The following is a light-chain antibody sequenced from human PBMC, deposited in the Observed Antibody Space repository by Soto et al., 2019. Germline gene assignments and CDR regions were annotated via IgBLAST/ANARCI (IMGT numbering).Light chain of an antibody. V-gene: IGKV3D-15*01. CDR3: QQHNQWPIT. Sequence: EIVMSQSPATLSVSPGETASLSCRASQSAGNFLAWYQQKPGQAPRLLIYYISTRATGIPARFSGSGSGTEFTLTINSLQPEDSAVYYCQQHNQWPITFGQGTRLAI. J-gene: IGKJ5*01. CDR2: YIS. CDR1: QSAGNF.